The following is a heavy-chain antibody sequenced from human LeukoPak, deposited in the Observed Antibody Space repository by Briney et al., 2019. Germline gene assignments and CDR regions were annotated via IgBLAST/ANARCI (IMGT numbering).Heavy chain of an antibody. D-gene: IGHD2-15*01. V-gene: IGHV4-59*08. CDR1: GGSISNYY. CDR2: VSYSGST. CDR3: ARSYCSGGSCLYDY. J-gene: IGHJ4*02. Sequence: PSETLSLTCTVSGGSISNYYWSWIRQPPGKGLEWNGYVSYSGSTDHNPSLKSRVTISVDTPKNQFSLKLSSVTAADTAVYYCARSYCSGGSCLYDYWGQGTLVTVSS.